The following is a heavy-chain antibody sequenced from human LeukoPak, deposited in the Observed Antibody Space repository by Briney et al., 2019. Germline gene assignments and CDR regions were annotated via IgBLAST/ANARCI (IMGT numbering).Heavy chain of an antibody. CDR1: GFTFSTYA. Sequence: GGSLRLSCAAPGFTFSTYAMHWVRQAPGKGLEWVAVISYDGSNKYYADSVKGRFTISRDNSKNTLSLQMNSLRAEDTAVYYCARAVVDYDSSDAMDVWGQGTTVTVSS. J-gene: IGHJ6*02. D-gene: IGHD3-22*01. CDR2: ISYDGSNK. CDR3: ARAVVDYDSSDAMDV. V-gene: IGHV3-30-3*01.